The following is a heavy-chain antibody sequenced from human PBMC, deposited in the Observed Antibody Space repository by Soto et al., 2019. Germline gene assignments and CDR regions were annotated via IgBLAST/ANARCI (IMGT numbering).Heavy chain of an antibody. V-gene: IGHV3-23*01. CDR3: AKVVADIVVVPAAIGTFDY. J-gene: IGHJ4*02. CDR2: ISGNAGST. D-gene: IGHD2-2*01. Sequence: TGGSLRLSCAASGFIFSTYDMTWVRQAPGKGLEWVSPISGNAGSTYYADSVKGRFTISRDNSKNTLYLQMNSLRAEDTAVYYCAKVVADIVVVPAAIGTFDYWGQGTLVTVSS. CDR1: GFIFSTYD.